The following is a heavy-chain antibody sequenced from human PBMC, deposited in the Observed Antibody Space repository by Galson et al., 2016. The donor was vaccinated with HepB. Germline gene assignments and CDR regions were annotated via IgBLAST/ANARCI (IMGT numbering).Heavy chain of an antibody. CDR1: GFTFSTYS. CDR2: ISITSGYK. D-gene: IGHD1-26*01. V-gene: IGHV3-21*04. Sequence: SLRLFCAASGFTFSTYSMNWVRQAPGKGLEWVSFISITSGYKYYADSLKGRVTISRDNSKNTLYLQMNSLRAEDTAVYYCAKGALQGGYYGFDVWGQGTTVTVSS. J-gene: IGHJ6*02. CDR3: AKGALQGGYYGFDV.